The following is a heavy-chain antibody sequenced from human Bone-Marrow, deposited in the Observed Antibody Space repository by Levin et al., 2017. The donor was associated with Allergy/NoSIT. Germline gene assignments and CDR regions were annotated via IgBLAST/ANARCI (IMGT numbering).Heavy chain of an antibody. CDR3: ARSQDSVVAATSGGAFDI. CDR2: IYYSGST. V-gene: IGHV4-31*03. D-gene: IGHD2-15*01. J-gene: IGHJ3*02. CDR1: GGSISSGGYY. Sequence: PSETLSLTCTVSGGSISSGGYYWSWIRQHPGKGLEWIGYIYYSGSTYYNPSLKSRVTISVDTSKNQFSLKLSSVTAADTAVYYCARSQDSVVAATSGGAFDIWGQGTMVTVSS.